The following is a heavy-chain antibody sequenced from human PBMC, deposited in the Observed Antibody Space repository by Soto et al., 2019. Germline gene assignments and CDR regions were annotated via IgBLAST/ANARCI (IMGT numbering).Heavy chain of an antibody. V-gene: IGHV4-30-2*01. CDR2: IYHSGTT. J-gene: IGHJ5*02. CDR3: AVHRATPGVALSNWFGP. D-gene: IGHD3-10*01. Sequence: SETLSLTCAVSGGSISSGGYSWSWIRQPPGKGLEWIGYIYHSGTTYYNPSLKSRLSISVDSSKNQFSLKLTSMTVADTAVYYCAVHRATPGVALSNWFGPRGQGSLVTVSS. CDR1: GGSISSGGYS.